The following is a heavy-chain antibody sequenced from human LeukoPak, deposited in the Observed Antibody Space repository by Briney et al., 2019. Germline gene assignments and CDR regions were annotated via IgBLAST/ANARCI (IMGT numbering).Heavy chain of an antibody. CDR1: GGSISSYY. CDR2: IYYSGNT. D-gene: IGHD3-3*01. Sequence: SETLSLTCTVSGGSISSYYWSWIRQPPGKGLEWIGYIYYSGNTNYNPSLKSRVTISVDTSKNQFSLKLSSVTAADTAVYYCARSRYDFWSGYTNDAFDIWGQGTMVTVSS. CDR3: ARSRYDFWSGYTNDAFDI. V-gene: IGHV4-59*01. J-gene: IGHJ3*02.